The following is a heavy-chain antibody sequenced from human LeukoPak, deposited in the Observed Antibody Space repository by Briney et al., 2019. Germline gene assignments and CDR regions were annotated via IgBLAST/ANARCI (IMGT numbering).Heavy chain of an antibody. V-gene: IGHV1-8*03. J-gene: IGHJ3*02. CDR1: GYTFTSYD. D-gene: IGHD3-3*01. CDR2: MNPNSGNT. Sequence: GASVKVSCKASGYTFTSYDINWVRQATGQGLEWMGWMNPNSGNTGYAQKFQGRVTITRNTSISTAYMELSSLRSEDTAVYYCARGSAIPHYDFWSGYYTGKAFDIWGQGTMVTVSS. CDR3: ARGSAIPHYDFWSGYYTGKAFDI.